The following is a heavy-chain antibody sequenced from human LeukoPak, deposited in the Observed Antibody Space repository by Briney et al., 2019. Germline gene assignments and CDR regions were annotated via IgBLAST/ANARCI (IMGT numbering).Heavy chain of an antibody. D-gene: IGHD3-22*01. CDR3: ARAWYYYDNSGPFDY. Sequence: PGGSLRLSCAASGFTFRSYDMHWVRQATGKGLEWVSGIGTAGEIYYPGSVKGRFTISRDNAKKSLYLQMNSLRAEDTAVYYCARAWYYYDNSGPFDYWGQGTLVTVSS. CDR1: GFTFRSYD. CDR2: IGTAGEI. V-gene: IGHV3-13*01. J-gene: IGHJ4*02.